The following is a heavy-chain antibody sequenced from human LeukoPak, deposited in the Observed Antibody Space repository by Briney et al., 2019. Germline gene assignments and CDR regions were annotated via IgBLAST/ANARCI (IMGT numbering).Heavy chain of an antibody. D-gene: IGHD2-21*02. V-gene: IGHV4-30-2*01. CDR3: ARGPPYIVVVTAIGFFDS. Sequence: SETLSLTCAVSGGSISSGGYSWSWIRQPPGKGLEWIGYIYHSGSTYYNPSLKSRVTISLDRSKNQFSLKLSSVTAADTAVYYCARGPPYIVVVTAIGFFDSWGQGTLVTVSS. CDR1: GGSISSGGYS. J-gene: IGHJ4*02. CDR2: IYHSGST.